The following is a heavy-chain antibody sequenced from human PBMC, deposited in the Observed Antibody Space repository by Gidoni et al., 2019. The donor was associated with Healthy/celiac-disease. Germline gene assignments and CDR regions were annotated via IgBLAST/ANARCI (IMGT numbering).Heavy chain of an antibody. D-gene: IGHD3-10*01. Sequence: QVQLVESGGGVVQPGRSLRLSCAASGFTVSSYGMHWVRQAPGKGLEWVAVISYDGSNKYYADSVKGRFTISRDNSKNTLYLQMNSLRAEDTAVYYCAKGTYYYGSGSVHDYWGQGTLVTVSS. CDR1: GFTVSSYG. V-gene: IGHV3-30*18. CDR2: ISYDGSNK. CDR3: AKGTYYYGSGSVHDY. J-gene: IGHJ4*02.